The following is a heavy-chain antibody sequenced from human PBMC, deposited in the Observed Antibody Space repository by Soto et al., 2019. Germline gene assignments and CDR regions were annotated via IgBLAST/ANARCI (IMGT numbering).Heavy chain of an antibody. V-gene: IGHV1-18*01. J-gene: IGHJ6*02. CDR3: ARAGAAPYYYYGMDV. D-gene: IGHD2-15*01. Sequence: QVQLVQSGAEVRKPGASVKVSCKASGYTFSTSGISWLRRAPGQGLEWMGWISTYNGDTNDAPKFQDRVTMTSDPSPSTVYMELRSRRSDDTAVYYCARAGAAPYYYYGMDVWGQGTRVTVSS. CDR2: ISTYNGDT. CDR1: GYTFSTSG.